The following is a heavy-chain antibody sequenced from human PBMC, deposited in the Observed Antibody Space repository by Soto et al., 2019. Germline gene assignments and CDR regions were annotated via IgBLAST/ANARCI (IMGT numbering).Heavy chain of an antibody. D-gene: IGHD6-13*01. V-gene: IGHV1-2*02. CDR3: ARAGDSSSWYSDYFDY. J-gene: IGHJ4*02. Sequence: ASVKVSCKASGYTFTGYYMHWVRQAPGQGLEWMGWINPNSGGTNYAQKFQGRVTMTRDTSISTAYMELSRLRSDDTAVYYCARAGDSSSWYSDYFDYWGQGTLVTVSS. CDR2: INPNSGGT. CDR1: GYTFTGYY.